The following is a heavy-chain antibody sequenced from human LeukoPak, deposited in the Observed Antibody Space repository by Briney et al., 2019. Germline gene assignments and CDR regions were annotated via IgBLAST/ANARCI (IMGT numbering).Heavy chain of an antibody. CDR3: ARTDYYDSSGYPITFDY. D-gene: IGHD3-22*01. V-gene: IGHV4-59*01. Sequence: SETLSLTCTVSGGSISSYYWSWIRQPPGKGLEWIGFIYDSGSTNYNPSLKSRVTISVDTSKNQFSLKLRSVTAADTAVYYCARTDYYDSSGYPITFDYWGQGTLVTVSS. J-gene: IGHJ4*02. CDR2: IYDSGST. CDR1: GGSISSYY.